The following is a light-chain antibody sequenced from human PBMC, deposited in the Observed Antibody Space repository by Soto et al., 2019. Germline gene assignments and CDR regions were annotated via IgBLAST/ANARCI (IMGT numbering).Light chain of an antibody. CDR3: QQSYSPPRT. V-gene: IGKV1-39*01. CDR2: AAS. CDR1: QSVRTH. Sequence: DIQMTQSPSSLSASIGDRVTITCRASQSVRTHLNWYHQKPGKAPELLIYAASSLQAGVPSRFSGSGSVTDFTLTISSLHPEDFVDSYCQQSYSPPRTFGQGTNLEIK. J-gene: IGKJ2*01.